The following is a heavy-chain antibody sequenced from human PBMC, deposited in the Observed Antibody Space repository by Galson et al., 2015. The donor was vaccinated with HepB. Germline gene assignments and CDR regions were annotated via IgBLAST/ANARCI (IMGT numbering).Heavy chain of an antibody. Sequence: SLRLSCAASGFTFSSYSMNWVRQAPGKGLEWVSSISSSSSYIYYADSVKGRFTISRDNAKYSLYLQMNSLRAEDTAVYYCAREAARNYYYYGMDVWGQGTTVTVSS. CDR3: AREAARNYYYYGMDV. CDR1: GFTFSSYS. J-gene: IGHJ6*02. V-gene: IGHV3-21*01. D-gene: IGHD6-25*01. CDR2: ISSSSSYI.